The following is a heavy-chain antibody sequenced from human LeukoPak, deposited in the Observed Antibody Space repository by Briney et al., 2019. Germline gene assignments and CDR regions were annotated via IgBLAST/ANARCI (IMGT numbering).Heavy chain of an antibody. CDR3: ASEKVEMATTDY. V-gene: IGHV1-69*05. J-gene: IGHJ4*02. CDR2: IIPIFGTA. Sequence: SVKVSCKASGGTFSSYAISWVRQAPGQGLEWMGRIIPIFGTANYAQKFQGRVTITTDESTSTAYMELSSLRSEDTAVYYCASEKVEMATTDYWGQGTLATVSS. CDR1: GGTFSSYA. D-gene: IGHD5-24*01.